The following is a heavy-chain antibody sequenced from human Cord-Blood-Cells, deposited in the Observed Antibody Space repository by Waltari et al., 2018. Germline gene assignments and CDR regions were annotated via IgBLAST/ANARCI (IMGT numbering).Heavy chain of an antibody. D-gene: IGHD1-26*01. Sequence: QVQLVESGGGVVQPGRSLRLSCAASGFTFSSYGMHWVRQAPGKGLEWVAVISYDGSNKYYADSVKGRFTISRDNSKNTLYLQMNSLRAEDTAVYYCAKEGGSFAFDLWGQGTMVTVSS. CDR3: AKEGGSFAFDL. J-gene: IGHJ3*01. CDR1: GFTFSSYG. V-gene: IGHV3-30*18. CDR2: ISYDGSNK.